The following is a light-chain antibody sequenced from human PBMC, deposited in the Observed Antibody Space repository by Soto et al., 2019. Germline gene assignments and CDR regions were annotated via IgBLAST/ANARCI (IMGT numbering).Light chain of an antibody. J-gene: IGKJ2*01. CDR1: ESVLYRDGNSY. CDR3: MQGTYWPYT. V-gene: IGKV2-30*01. Sequence: DVVMTQSPLSLPVTLGQSASVSCRSSESVLYRDGNSYLSWFQQRPGQSPRRLIYKVSNPDSGVPDRFSGSGSDTDFTLKISRVEAEDVGVYYCMQGTYWPYTFGQGTQLEIK. CDR2: KVS.